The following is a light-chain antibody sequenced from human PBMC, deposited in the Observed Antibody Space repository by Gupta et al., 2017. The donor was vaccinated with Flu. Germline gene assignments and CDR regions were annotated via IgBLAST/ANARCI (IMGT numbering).Light chain of an antibody. CDR1: SSNIGSYN. Sequence: SSNIGSYNVDWYQQLPGSAPKLLMYDFNQRPSGVLDRFSGSKSCTSASLAISGLQSEDEADYYCAVWDDSLSGHYVFGSGTRVTVL. V-gene: IGLV1-44*01. CDR3: AVWDDSLSGHYV. J-gene: IGLJ1*01. CDR2: DFN.